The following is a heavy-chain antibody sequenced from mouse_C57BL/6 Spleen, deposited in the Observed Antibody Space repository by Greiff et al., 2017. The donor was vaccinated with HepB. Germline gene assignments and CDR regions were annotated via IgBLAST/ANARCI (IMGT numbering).Heavy chain of an antibody. J-gene: IGHJ3*01. CDR1: GYTFTSYW. Sequence: QVQLQQSGAELVKPGASVKLSCKASGYTFTSYWMQWVKQRPGQGLEWIGEIDPSDSYTNYNQKFKGKATLTVDTSSSTAYMQLSSLTSEDSAVYYCARLDGYYVGFAYWGQGTLVTVSA. D-gene: IGHD2-3*01. CDR2: IDPSDSYT. CDR3: ARLDGYYVGFAY. V-gene: IGHV1-50*01.